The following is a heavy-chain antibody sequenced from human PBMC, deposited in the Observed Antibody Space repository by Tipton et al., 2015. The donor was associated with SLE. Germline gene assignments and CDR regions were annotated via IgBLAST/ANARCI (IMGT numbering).Heavy chain of an antibody. CDR1: GGSVSSSSKY. D-gene: IGHD4-17*01. CDR3: ASWSDDGDHFDY. J-gene: IGHJ4*02. CDR2: IYYTGTTT. V-gene: IGHV4-39*07. Sequence: TLSLTCTVSGGSVSSSSKYWAWIRQPPGKGLERIGSIYYTGTTTYYNSFLKSRVTMSVDTSKNQFSLRLTSVIAADTAVYYCASWSDDGDHFDYWGQGTLVTVSS.